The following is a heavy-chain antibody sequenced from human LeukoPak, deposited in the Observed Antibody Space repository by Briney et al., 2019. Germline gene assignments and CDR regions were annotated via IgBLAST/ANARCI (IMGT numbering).Heavy chain of an antibody. D-gene: IGHD3-22*01. CDR3: AKDRSYQWLNGDAFDI. V-gene: IGHV3-20*04. J-gene: IGHJ3*02. CDR2: INWNGGST. CDR1: GFTSDDYG. Sequence: GGSLRLSCAASGFTSDDYGMSWVRQAPGKGLEWVSGINWNGGSTGYADSVKGRFTISRDNAKNSLYLQMNSLRAEDTALYYCAKDRSYQWLNGDAFDIWGQGTMVTVSS.